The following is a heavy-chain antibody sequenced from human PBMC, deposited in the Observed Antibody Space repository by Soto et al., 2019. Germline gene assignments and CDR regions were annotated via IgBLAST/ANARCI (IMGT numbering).Heavy chain of an antibody. J-gene: IGHJ6*02. V-gene: IGHV4-61*01. CDR1: GGSVSSGSNY. Sequence: PSETLSLTRTVSGGSVSSGSNYWSWIRQPPGKGLDWSGYIYYSGSTNYNPSLKSRVTISVDTSKNQFSLKLSSVTAADTAVYYCARDHSGYDGYYYYYYGIDVWGQGTPVTVSS. CDR2: IYYSGST. D-gene: IGHD5-12*01. CDR3: ARDHSGYDGYYYYYYGIDV.